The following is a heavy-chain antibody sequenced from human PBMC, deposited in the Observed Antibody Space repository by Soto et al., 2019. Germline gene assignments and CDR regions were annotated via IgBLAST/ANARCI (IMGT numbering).Heavy chain of an antibody. J-gene: IGHJ6*02. Sequence: EVQLVESGGGLVMPGGSLRLSCIASGFSFSTYSMNWVRQAPGKGLEWVSSIRRSGDYTYYADSLKGRFNISRDNAKNSLSLHMISVRAEDTAVYYCARSTSLGGMDVWGQGTTVTVSS. D-gene: IGHD1-1*01. V-gene: IGHV3-21*01. CDR1: GFSFSTYS. CDR3: ARSTSLGGMDV. CDR2: IRRSGDYT.